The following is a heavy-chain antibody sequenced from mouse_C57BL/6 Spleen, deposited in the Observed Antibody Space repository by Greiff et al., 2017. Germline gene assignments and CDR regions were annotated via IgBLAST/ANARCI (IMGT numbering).Heavy chain of an antibody. Sequence: DVKLVESGGGLVKPGGSLKLSCAASGFTFSSYAMSWVRQTPEKRLEWVATITYGGSYTYYPDNVKGRFTISRDNAKNNLYLQVSHLKSEDTAMYYCARDNYGSLYAMDYWGQGTSVTVSS. V-gene: IGHV5-4*01. D-gene: IGHD1-1*01. CDR2: ITYGGSYT. CDR3: ARDNYGSLYAMDY. J-gene: IGHJ4*01. CDR1: GFTFSSYA.